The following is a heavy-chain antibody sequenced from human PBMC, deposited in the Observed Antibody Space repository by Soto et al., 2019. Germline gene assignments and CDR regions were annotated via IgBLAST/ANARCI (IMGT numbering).Heavy chain of an antibody. CDR1: GGSISSYY. CDR3: ARHDVYYYYMDV. V-gene: IGHV4-59*08. J-gene: IGHJ6*03. CDR2: IYYSGST. Sequence: SETLSLTCTVSGGSISSYYWSWIRQPPGKELEWIGYIYYSGSTNYNPSLKSRVTISVDTSKNQFSLKLSSVTAADTAVYYCARHDVYYYYMDVWGKGTTVTVSS.